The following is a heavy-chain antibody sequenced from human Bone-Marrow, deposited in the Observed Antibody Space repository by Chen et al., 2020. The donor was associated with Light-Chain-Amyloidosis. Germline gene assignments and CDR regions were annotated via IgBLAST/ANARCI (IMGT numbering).Heavy chain of an antibody. CDR2: IYPDDSDA. CDR3: ARRRDGYNFYY. J-gene: IGHJ4*02. CDR1: GYTFPNYW. V-gene: IGHV5-51*01. Sequence: EVQLEQSGPEVKKPGESLKISCKGSGYTFPNYWIGWVRQMPGKGLEWMVVIYPDDSDARYSPSFEGQVTISADKSITTAYLQWRSLKASDTAMYYCARRRDGYNFYYWGQGTLVTVSS. D-gene: IGHD5-12*01.